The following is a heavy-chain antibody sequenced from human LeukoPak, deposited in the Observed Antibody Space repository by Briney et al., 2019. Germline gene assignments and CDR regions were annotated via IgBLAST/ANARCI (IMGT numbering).Heavy chain of an antibody. CDR1: GFTFSSYA. J-gene: IGHJ4*02. V-gene: IGHV3-30*01. Sequence: GGSLRLSCAASGFTFSSYAMHWVRQAPGKGLEWVAVISYDGSNKYYADSVKGRFTISRDNSKNTLYLQMNSLRAEDTAVYYCARDYYYDSSSYSPDYWGQGTLVTVSS. D-gene: IGHD3-22*01. CDR3: ARDYYYDSSSYSPDY. CDR2: ISYDGSNK.